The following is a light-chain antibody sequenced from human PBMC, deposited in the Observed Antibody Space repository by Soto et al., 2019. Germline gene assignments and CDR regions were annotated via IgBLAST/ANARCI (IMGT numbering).Light chain of an antibody. CDR3: QQYASSPLT. CDR2: GAS. CDR1: QGVSSN. Sequence: EMVMTHSPATLSVSPWEVATVSCRASQGVSSNLAWYQQKPGQAPRLLIYGASSRATGIPDRFSASGSGTDFTLTISRLEPEDFAVYYCQQYASSPLTFGRGTKVDIK. J-gene: IGKJ1*01. V-gene: IGKV3-20*01.